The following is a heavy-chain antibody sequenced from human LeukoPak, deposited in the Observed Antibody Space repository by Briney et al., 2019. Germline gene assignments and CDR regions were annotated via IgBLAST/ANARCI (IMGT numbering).Heavy chain of an antibody. CDR3: ARPRRDGYNYRPPNDAFDI. Sequence: ASVKVSCKASGGTFSSYAISWVRQAPGQGLEWMGGIIPIFGTANYAQKFQGRGTITADESTSTAYMELSSLRSEDTAVYYCARPRRDGYNYRPPNDAFDIWGQGTMVTVSS. CDR1: GGTFSSYA. V-gene: IGHV1-69*13. CDR2: IIPIFGTA. D-gene: IGHD5-24*01. J-gene: IGHJ3*02.